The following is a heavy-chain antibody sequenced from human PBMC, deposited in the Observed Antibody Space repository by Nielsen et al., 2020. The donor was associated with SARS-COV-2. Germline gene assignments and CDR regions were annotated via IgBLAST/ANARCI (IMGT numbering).Heavy chain of an antibody. D-gene: IGHD2-2*01. CDR3: ARDIYCSSTSCSYGMDV. Sequence: GGSLRLSCAASGFTFSSYSMNWVRQAPGKGLEWVSYISSSSSTIYYADSVKGRFTISRDNAKNSLYLQMNSLRAEDTAVYYCARDIYCSSTSCSYGMDVWGQGTTVTVSS. J-gene: IGHJ6*02. CDR2: ISSSSSTI. CDR1: GFTFSSYS. V-gene: IGHV3-48*01.